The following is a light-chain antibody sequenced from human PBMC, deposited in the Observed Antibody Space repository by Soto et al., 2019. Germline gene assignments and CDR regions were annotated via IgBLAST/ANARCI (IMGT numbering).Light chain of an antibody. V-gene: IGKV1-33*01. Sequence: IQMTRSPSSLPAFLGRLLTSPCQASQNINNYLNWYQQKPGRAPKLLIYDASNLEAGVPSRFRGSGSATDLTFIISRLQPEDIATYYCQQYENLPTFGQGTRLEIK. CDR3: QQYENLPT. CDR2: DAS. CDR1: QNINNY. J-gene: IGKJ5*01.